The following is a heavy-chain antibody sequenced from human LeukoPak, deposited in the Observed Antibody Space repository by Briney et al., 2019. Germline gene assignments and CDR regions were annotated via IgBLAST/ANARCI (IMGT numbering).Heavy chain of an antibody. V-gene: IGHV4-61*02. CDR3: AREKIGYYDSSGRGWFDP. J-gene: IGHJ5*02. D-gene: IGHD3-22*01. Sequence: SETLSLTCTVSGGSISSGSYYWSWIRQPAGKGLRGFGRIYTSGSTNYNPSLKSRVTISVDTSKKQFSLKLSSVTAADTAVYYCAREKIGYYDSSGRGWFDPWGQGTLVTVSS. CDR1: GGSISSGSYY. CDR2: IYTSGST.